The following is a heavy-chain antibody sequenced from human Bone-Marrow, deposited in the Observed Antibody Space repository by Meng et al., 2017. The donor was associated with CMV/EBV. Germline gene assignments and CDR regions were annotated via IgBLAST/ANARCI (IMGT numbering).Heavy chain of an antibody. J-gene: IGHJ4*02. V-gene: IGHV3-21*01. Sequence: FTFSSYTMNWVRQAPGKGLEWVSSISSSTTYIYYADSVKGRFTISRDNAKNSLYLQMNSLRAEDTAVYYCARVARYSFDFWNGYLDYWGQGTLVTVSS. CDR2: ISSSTTYI. CDR3: ARVARYSFDFWNGYLDY. D-gene: IGHD3-3*01. CDR1: FTFSSYT.